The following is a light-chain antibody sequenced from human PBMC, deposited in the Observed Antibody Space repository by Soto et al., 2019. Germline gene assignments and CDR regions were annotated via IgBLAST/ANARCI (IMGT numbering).Light chain of an antibody. CDR3: QQYNKWRT. Sequence: EIVLTHSPGTLSLSPGERATLSCRASESVSSNLAWYQQKPGQAPRLLIYGASTRATGIPARISGSGSGTEFTLTISSLQSEDFAVYYCQQYNKWRTFGQGTKVDIK. V-gene: IGKV3-15*01. CDR2: GAS. CDR1: ESVSSN. J-gene: IGKJ1*01.